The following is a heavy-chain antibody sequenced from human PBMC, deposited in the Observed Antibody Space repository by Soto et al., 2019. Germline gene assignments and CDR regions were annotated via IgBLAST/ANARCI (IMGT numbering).Heavy chain of an antibody. CDR2: ISWDGGST. J-gene: IGHJ6*02. CDR3: AKAPYCSSTSCYYYYGMDV. V-gene: IGHV3-43*01. D-gene: IGHD2-2*01. Sequence: PGGSLRLSCAASGFTFDDYTMHWVRQAPGKGLEWVSLISWDGGSTYYADSVKGRFTISRDNSKNSLYLQMNSLRTEDTALYYCAKAPYCSSTSCYYYYGMDVWGQGTTVTVSS. CDR1: GFTFDDYT.